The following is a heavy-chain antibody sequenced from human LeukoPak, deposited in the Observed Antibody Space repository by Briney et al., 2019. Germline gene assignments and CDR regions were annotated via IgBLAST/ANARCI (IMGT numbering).Heavy chain of an antibody. D-gene: IGHD3-22*01. Sequence: PGGSLRLSCAASGFTLSKFGMQWVRQAPGKGLEHVSTLTGNGGYAYYADFVKGRFTISRDNSKNTLYLQMSSLGTEDTAVYYCVKGSDSSGFYYFDNWGQGTLVTVSS. J-gene: IGHJ4*02. V-gene: IGHV3-64D*06. CDR2: LTGNGGYA. CDR3: VKGSDSSGFYYFDN. CDR1: GFTLSKFG.